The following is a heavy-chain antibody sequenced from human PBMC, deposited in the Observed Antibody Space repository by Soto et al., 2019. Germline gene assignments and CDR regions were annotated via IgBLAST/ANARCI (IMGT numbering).Heavy chain of an antibody. CDR2: IYYSGST. V-gene: IGHV4-31*03. J-gene: IGHJ4*02. Sequence: QVQLQESGPGLVKPSQTLSLTCTVSGGSISSGGYYWSWIRQHPGKGLEWIGYIYYSGSTYYNPSLKVRVTISVDTSKNRFSLKLSSVTAADTAVYYCARDLGIGYDLARVDYWGQGTLVTVSS. CDR3: ARDLGIGYDLARVDY. CDR1: GGSISSGGYY. D-gene: IGHD5-12*01.